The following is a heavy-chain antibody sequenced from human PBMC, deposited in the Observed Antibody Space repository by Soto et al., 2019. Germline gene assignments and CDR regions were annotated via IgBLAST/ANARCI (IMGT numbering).Heavy chain of an antibody. CDR2: ISAKNGDT. Sequence: QVQLVQSGAELKKPGASVRVSCKASGYSFTRNGISWVRQAPGQGLEWMGWISAKNGDTNYAQKFQGRVIMTTHTSTSTAYMELRSLRSDDTAVYYCVRDRDSDTWPSRDVWGQGTTVTVSS. CDR3: VRDRDSDTWPSRDV. D-gene: IGHD1-26*01. J-gene: IGHJ6*02. V-gene: IGHV1-18*01. CDR1: GYSFTRNG.